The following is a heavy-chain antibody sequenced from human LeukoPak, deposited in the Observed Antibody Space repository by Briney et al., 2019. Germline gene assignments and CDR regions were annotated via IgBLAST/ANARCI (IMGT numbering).Heavy chain of an antibody. D-gene: IGHD4-17*01. CDR1: GGSIASSSYY. Sequence: PSETLSLTCTVSGGSIASSSYYWGWIRQPPGKGLEWIGSTSGSAYYNPSLKSRVTISVDTSKNQMSLKLSSVTAADTAVYYCARVPLRTHYYMDVWGKGTTVTVSS. V-gene: IGHV4-39*01. CDR3: ARVPLRTHYYMDV. J-gene: IGHJ6*03. CDR2: TSGSA.